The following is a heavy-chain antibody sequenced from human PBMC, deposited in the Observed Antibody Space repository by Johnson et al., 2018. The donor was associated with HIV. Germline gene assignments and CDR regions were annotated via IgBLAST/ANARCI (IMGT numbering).Heavy chain of an antibody. J-gene: IGHJ3*02. V-gene: IGHV3-9*03. Sequence: VQLVESGGGVVQPGRSLRLSCAASGFTFDDYGMHWVRQAPGKGLEWVSGISWNSGSIGYADSVKGRFTISRDNSRNTLYLQMGSLRPEDMAVYYCARASALDIWGQGTMVTVSS. CDR3: ARASALDI. CDR1: GFTFDDYG. CDR2: ISWNSGSI.